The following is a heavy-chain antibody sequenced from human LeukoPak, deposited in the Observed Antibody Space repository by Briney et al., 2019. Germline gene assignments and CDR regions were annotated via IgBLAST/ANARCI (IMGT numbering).Heavy chain of an antibody. Sequence: GRSLRLSCAASGFTFADYAMHWVRHAPRKGLEWVSGISWNSGSIVYADSVKGRFTISRDNAKNSLYLQMNILRAEDTALYYCARGYSSSWYGLWDYWGQGTLVTVSS. J-gene: IGHJ4*02. D-gene: IGHD6-13*01. CDR2: ISWNSGSI. V-gene: IGHV3-9*01. CDR1: GFTFADYA. CDR3: ARGYSSSWYGLWDY.